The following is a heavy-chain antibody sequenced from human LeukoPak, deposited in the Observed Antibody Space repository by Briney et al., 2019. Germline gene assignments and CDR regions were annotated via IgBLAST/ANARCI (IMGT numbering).Heavy chain of an antibody. Sequence: GGSLRLSCAASGFSFSSAWMSWVRQAPGKGLDWVGRIKSKTDGGTTDYAATVKGRFTISRDDSKYTLYLQMNSLKSEDTAVYYCTTRAGVGPWGQGTLVTVSS. D-gene: IGHD1-26*01. CDR2: IKSKTDGGTT. V-gene: IGHV3-15*01. CDR1: GFSFSSAW. CDR3: TTRAGVGP. J-gene: IGHJ5*02.